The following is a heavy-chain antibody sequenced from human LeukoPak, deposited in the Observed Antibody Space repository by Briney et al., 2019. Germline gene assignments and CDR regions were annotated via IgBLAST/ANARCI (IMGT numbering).Heavy chain of an antibody. CDR3: ARARLQQLYLDALDI. CDR2: IYYSGST. Sequence: SETLSLTCTVSGGSISSSSYYWGWIRQPPGKGLEWVGSIYYSGSTYYNPSLNSRVTISVDTSNNHYSLKLRSVTGADTAVYFCARARLQQLYLDALDIWGERTMDTVSS. D-gene: IGHD6-13*01. V-gene: IGHV4-39*02. J-gene: IGHJ3*02. CDR1: GGSISSSSYY.